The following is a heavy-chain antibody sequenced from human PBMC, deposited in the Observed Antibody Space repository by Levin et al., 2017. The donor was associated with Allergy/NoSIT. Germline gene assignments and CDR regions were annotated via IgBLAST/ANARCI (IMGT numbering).Heavy chain of an antibody. J-gene: IGHJ2*01. CDR1: GFTFSSYA. CDR2: ISGSGGST. V-gene: IGHV3-23*01. Sequence: LSLTCAASGFTFSSYAMSWVRQAPGKGLEWVSAISGSGGSTYYADSVKGRFTISRDNSKNTLYLQMNSLRAEDTAVYYCAKDISSWYFDLWGRGTLVTVSS. CDR3: AKDISSWYFDL.